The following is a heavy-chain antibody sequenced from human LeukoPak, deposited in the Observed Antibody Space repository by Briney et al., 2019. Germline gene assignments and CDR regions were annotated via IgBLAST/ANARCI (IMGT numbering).Heavy chain of an antibody. CDR1: GGSMSSFY. CDR3: ARGGWYVDY. Sequence: SETLSLTCTVSGGSMSSFYWSWIRQPPGKGLEWIGYIYYSGSTNYNSSLKSRVTISVETSKNQFYLKLSSVSAADTAVYYCARGGWYVDYWGQGTLVTVSS. J-gene: IGHJ4*02. CDR2: IYYSGST. V-gene: IGHV4-59*01. D-gene: IGHD6-19*01.